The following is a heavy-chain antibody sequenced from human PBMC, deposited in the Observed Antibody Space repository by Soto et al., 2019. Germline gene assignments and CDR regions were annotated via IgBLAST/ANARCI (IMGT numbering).Heavy chain of an antibody. D-gene: IGHD1-26*01. CDR1: GFIFSRHA. CDR2: ISGSGDGT. CDR3: AKAITVGAMKNYYYYYGMDV. V-gene: IGHV3-23*01. Sequence: GGSLRLSCATSGFIFSRHAMSWVRQAPGKGLEWVSAISGSGDGTYYADSVKGRFTISRDNSKNTLYLQINSLRAEDTAVYYCAKAITVGAMKNYYYYYGMDVWGQGTTVTVSS. J-gene: IGHJ6*02.